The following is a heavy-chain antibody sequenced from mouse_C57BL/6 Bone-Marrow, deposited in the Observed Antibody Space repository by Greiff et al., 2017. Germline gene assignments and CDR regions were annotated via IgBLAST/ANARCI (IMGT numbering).Heavy chain of an antibody. J-gene: IGHJ3*01. CDR1: GFTFSDYG. CDR2: ISSGSSTI. CDR3: ARGEVWFAY. V-gene: IGHV5-17*01. Sequence: EVKLVESGGGLVKPGGSLKLSCAASGFTFSDYGMHWVRQAPEKGLEWVAYISSGSSTIYYADTVKGRFTISRDNAKNTLFLQMTSLRSEDTAMYYCARGEVWFAYWGQGTLVTVSA.